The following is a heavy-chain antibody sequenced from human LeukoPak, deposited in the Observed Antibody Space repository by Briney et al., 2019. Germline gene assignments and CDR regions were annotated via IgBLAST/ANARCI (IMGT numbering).Heavy chain of an antibody. CDR1: GFTFSSYW. CDR3: ARLPLGGYSYGFDY. V-gene: IGHV3-74*01. Sequence: GGPLRLSCAASGFTFSSYWMHWVRQAPGKRLVWVSRINSDGSSTSYADSVKGRFTISRDNAKNTLYLQMNSLRAEDTAVYYCARLPLGGYSYGFDYWGQGTLVTVSS. CDR2: INSDGSST. D-gene: IGHD5-18*01. J-gene: IGHJ4*02.